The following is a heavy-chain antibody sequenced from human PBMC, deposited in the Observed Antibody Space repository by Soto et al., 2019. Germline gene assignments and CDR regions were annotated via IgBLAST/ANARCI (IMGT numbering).Heavy chain of an antibody. CDR2: ISSSSSYI. D-gene: IGHD1-26*01. CDR1: GFTFSSYS. Sequence: GGSLRLSCAASGFTFSSYSMNWVRQAPGKGLEWVSSISSSSSYIYYADSVKGRFTISRDNAKNSLYLQMNSLRAEDTAVYYCARDGGTYRAYYYYMDVWGKGTTVTVSS. V-gene: IGHV3-21*01. CDR3: ARDGGTYRAYYYYMDV. J-gene: IGHJ6*03.